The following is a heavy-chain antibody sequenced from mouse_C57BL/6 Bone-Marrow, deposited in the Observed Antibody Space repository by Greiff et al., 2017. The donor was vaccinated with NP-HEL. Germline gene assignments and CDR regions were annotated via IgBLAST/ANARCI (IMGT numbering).Heavy chain of an antibody. CDR3: ARPPHYYDYDGWYFDV. CDR1: GFTFSSYG. Sequence: EVQGVESGGDLVKPGGSLKLSCAASGFTFSSYGMSWVRQTPDKRLEWVATISSGGSYTYYPDSVKGGFTISRANAKNTLYLQMSSLKSEDTAMYYCARPPHYYDYDGWYFDVWGTGTTVTVSS. J-gene: IGHJ1*03. CDR2: ISSGGSYT. V-gene: IGHV5-6*01. D-gene: IGHD2-4*01.